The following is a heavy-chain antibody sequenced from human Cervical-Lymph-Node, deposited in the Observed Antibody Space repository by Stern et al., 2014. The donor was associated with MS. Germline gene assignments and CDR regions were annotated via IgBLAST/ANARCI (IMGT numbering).Heavy chain of an antibody. CDR2: IIPIFGTA. CDR3: ARDPGIAAAGDYNWFDP. J-gene: IGHJ5*02. Sequence: QDQLVQSGAEVKKPGSSVKVSCKASGGTFSSYAISWVRQAPGQGLEWMGGIIPIFGTANYAQKFQGRVTITADESTSTAYMELSSLRSEDTAVYYCARDPGIAAAGDYNWFDPWGQGTLVTVSS. V-gene: IGHV1-69*12. D-gene: IGHD6-13*01. CDR1: GGTFSSYA.